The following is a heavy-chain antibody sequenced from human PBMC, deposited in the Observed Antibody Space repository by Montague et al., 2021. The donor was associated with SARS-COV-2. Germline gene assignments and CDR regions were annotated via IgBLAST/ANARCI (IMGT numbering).Heavy chain of an antibody. CDR3: ASSGITLTGLDAFDI. V-gene: IGHV6-1*01. CDR2: TYYRSKWDS. D-gene: IGHD3-9*01. CDR1: GDSVSRKSVA. J-gene: IGHJ3*02. Sequence: CAISGDSVSRKSVAWNWNRQSPSRGLEWLGRTYYRSKWDSDYAESVKRXLVITPDTSKNQVSLQLNSVIPEDTAVYFCASSGITLTGLDAFDIWGQGTMVTVSS.